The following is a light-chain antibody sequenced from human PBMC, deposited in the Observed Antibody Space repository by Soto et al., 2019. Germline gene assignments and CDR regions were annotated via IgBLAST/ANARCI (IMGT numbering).Light chain of an antibody. CDR1: QSVLHSSNNRNY. CDR2: WAF. CDR3: QQYLTSPLT. V-gene: IGKV4-1*01. J-gene: IGKJ4*01. Sequence: DIVMTQSPDSLAVSLGERATINCKSSQSVLHSSNNRNYLAWYQQKPGQPPKLLIYWAFTRESGVPDRFSGSGSGTDFTLTISSLQVEDVAVYSCQQYLTSPLTFCGGTKVEIK.